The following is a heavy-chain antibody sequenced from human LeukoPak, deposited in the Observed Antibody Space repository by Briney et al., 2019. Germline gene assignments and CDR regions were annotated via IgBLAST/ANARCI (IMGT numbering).Heavy chain of an antibody. CDR2: FDPEDGET. CDR1: GYTLTELS. Sequence: ASAKVSCKVSGYTLTELSMHWVRQAPGKGLEWMGGFDPEDGETIYAQKFQGRVTMTEDTSTDTAYMELSSLRSEDTAVYYCATEGGSGHSEAFDIWGQGTMVTVSS. V-gene: IGHV1-24*01. J-gene: IGHJ3*02. CDR3: ATEGGSGHSEAFDI. D-gene: IGHD3-10*01.